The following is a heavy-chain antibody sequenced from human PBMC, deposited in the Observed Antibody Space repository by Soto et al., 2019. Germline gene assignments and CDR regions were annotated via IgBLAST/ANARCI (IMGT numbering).Heavy chain of an antibody. CDR2: IYYSGST. CDR1: GGSISSGGYY. Sequence: PSETLSLTCTVSGGSISSGGYYWSWIRQHPGKGLEWIGYIYYSGSTYYNPSLKSRVTISVDTSKNQFSLKLSSVTAADTAVYYCARGLLSAAAGNGGNWFDPWGQGTMVTVYS. CDR3: ARGLLSAAAGNGGNWFDP. V-gene: IGHV4-31*03. J-gene: IGHJ5*02. D-gene: IGHD6-13*01.